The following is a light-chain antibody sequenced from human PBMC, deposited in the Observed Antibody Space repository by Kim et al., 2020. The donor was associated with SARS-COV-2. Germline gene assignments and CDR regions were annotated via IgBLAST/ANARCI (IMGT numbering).Light chain of an antibody. J-gene: IGLJ2*01. Sequence: QSVVTQPASVSGSPGQSITISCTGTSSDVGSYDLVSWYQQHPGKAPKLMIFEVNKRPSGVSNRFSGSKSDNTASLTISGLQAEDEADYYCCSYAGSNVVFGGGTQLTVL. CDR1: SSDVGSYDL. CDR2: EVN. CDR3: CSYAGSNVV. V-gene: IGLV2-23*02.